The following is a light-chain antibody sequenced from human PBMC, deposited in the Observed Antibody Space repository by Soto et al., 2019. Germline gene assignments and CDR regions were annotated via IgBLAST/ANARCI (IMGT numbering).Light chain of an antibody. CDR2: STN. Sequence: QSVLTQPPSVSEAPGLGVTISCSGSNSNIGSNYVYWYQQLPGAAPKLLIYSTNQRSSGFPGRFSAFKSGTSASLAISALRPEDEAVYYCAAWDDTLGGFYVFGTGTKVTVL. CDR3: AAWDDTLGGFYV. J-gene: IGLJ1*01. CDR1: NSNIGSNY. V-gene: IGLV1-47*02.